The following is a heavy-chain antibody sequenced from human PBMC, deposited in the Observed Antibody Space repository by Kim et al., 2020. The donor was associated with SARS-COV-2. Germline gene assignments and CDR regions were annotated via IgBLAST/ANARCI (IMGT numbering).Heavy chain of an antibody. CDR3: ASKPNWGSWEAFDI. CDR2: IIPIFGTA. D-gene: IGHD7-27*01. Sequence: SVKVSCKASGGTFSSYAISWVRQAPGQGLEWMGGIIPIFGTANYAQKFQGRVTITADESTSTAYMELSSLRSEDTAVYYCASKPNWGSWEAFDIWGQGTMVTVSS. J-gene: IGHJ3*02. CDR1: GGTFSSYA. V-gene: IGHV1-69*13.